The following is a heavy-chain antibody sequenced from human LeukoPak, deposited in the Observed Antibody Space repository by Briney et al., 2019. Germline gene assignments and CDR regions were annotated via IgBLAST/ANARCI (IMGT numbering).Heavy chain of an antibody. CDR3: ASPQRGSNNWNYF. CDR1: GFTFRSYS. D-gene: IGHD1-7*01. CDR2: SKNKAQSFLT. Sequence: GGSLRLSCAASGFTFRSYSMNWVRQAPGKGLEWVARSKNKAQSFLTEYAASVKGRFIISRDDSRNSLFLQMNSLKTEDTAVYYCASPQRGSNNWNYFWGQGTLVTVSS. V-gene: IGHV3-72*01. J-gene: IGHJ4*02.